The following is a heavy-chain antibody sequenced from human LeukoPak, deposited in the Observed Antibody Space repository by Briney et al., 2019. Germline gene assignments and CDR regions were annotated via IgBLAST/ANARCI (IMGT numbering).Heavy chain of an antibody. CDR1: GYTFTGYY. D-gene: IGHD3-3*01. J-gene: IGHJ4*02. CDR3: AREAHLGDFWRGRGYFDY. Sequence: ASVKVSCKASGYTFTGYYMHWVRQAPGQGLEWMGWINPNSGGTNYAQKFQGRVTMTRNTSISTAYMELSSLRAEDTALYYCAREAHLGDFWRGRGYFDYWGQGTLVTVSS. CDR2: INPNSGGT. V-gene: IGHV1-2*02.